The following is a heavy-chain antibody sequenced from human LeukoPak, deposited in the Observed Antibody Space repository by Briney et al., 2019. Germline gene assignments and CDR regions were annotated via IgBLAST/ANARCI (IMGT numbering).Heavy chain of an antibody. CDR1: GGSISSYY. D-gene: IGHD1-1*01. Sequence: PSETLSLTCTVSGGSISSYYWSWIRQPPGKGLEWIGYIYYSGSTNYNPSLKSRVTISVDTSKNQFSLKLSSVTAADTAVYYCASSNWNDYFDYWGQGTLVTVSS. V-gene: IGHV4-59*08. J-gene: IGHJ4*02. CDR2: IYYSGST. CDR3: ASSNWNDYFDY.